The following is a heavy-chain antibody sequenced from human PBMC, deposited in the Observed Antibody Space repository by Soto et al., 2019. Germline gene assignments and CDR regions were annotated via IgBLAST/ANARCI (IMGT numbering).Heavy chain of an antibody. J-gene: IGHJ3*02. D-gene: IGHD6-6*01. CDR2: IFCNGRSQ. Sequence: GGSLRLSCAASGFTFSNYGMNWVRQAPGKGLEWVAVIFCNGRSQYYADSVKGRFTISRDNAKNTLYLQMNSLRADDTAVYFCSRALPGYSRSSAAFDIWGQGTMVTVSS. CDR1: GFTFSNYG. V-gene: IGHV3-30*12. CDR3: SRALPGYSRSSAAFDI.